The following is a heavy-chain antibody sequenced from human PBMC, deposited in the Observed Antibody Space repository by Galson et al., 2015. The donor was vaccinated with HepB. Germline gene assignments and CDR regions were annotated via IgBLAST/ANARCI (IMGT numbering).Heavy chain of an antibody. Sequence: SLRLSCAASGFTFSNYGMHWVRQAPGKGLEWVAVISFDESSQYYPDSVKGRFTISRDNSKSTLYLQMNSLRDEDTALYYCAKRREGTSWLSDYWGQGTLVTVSS. J-gene: IGHJ4*02. V-gene: IGHV3-30*18. CDR1: GFTFSNYG. CDR2: ISFDESSQ. D-gene: IGHD6-13*01. CDR3: AKRREGTSWLSDY.